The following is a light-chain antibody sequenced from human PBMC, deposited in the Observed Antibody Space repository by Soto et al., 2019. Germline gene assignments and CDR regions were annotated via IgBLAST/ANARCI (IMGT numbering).Light chain of an antibody. V-gene: IGKV2-28*01. CDR3: MQALQITWT. Sequence: EIVMTQSPLSLPVTPGEPASISCRSSQSLLHSSGNNYLDWYLQRPGQSPQLLIYLGAYRASGVPDRFSGSGSGTDFTLKISRVEAEDVGLYFCMQALQITWTFGQGTKVDIK. J-gene: IGKJ1*01. CDR1: QSLLHSSGNNY. CDR2: LGA.